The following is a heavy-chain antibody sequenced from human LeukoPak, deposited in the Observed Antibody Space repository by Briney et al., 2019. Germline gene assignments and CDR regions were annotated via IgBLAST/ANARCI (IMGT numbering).Heavy chain of an antibody. V-gene: IGHV4-34*01. CDR1: GFTFDDYG. J-gene: IGHJ6*03. D-gene: IGHD4-11*01. CDR2: INHSGST. CDR3: ARGYVTTVTDYYYYYMDV. Sequence: RSGGSLRLSCAASGFTFDDYGMSWIRQPPGKGLEWIGEINHSGSTNYNPSLKSRVTISVDTSKNQFSLKLSSVTAADSAVYYCARGYVTTVTDYYYYYMDVWGKGTTVTVSS.